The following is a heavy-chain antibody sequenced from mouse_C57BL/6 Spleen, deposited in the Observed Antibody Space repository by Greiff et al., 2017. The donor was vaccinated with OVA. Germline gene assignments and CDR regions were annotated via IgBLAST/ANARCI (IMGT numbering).Heavy chain of an antibody. CDR1: GFTFSSYG. CDR3: ARHDSWFAY. J-gene: IGHJ3*01. Sequence: EVKLVESGGDLVKPGGSLKLSCAASGFTFSSYGMSWVRQTPDKRLEWVATISSGGSYTSYPDSVKGRFPISRDNAKNTLYRQMSSLKSEDTARDYCARHDSWFAYWGQGTLVTVSA. CDR2: ISSGGSYT. V-gene: IGHV5-6*01. D-gene: IGHD2-13*01.